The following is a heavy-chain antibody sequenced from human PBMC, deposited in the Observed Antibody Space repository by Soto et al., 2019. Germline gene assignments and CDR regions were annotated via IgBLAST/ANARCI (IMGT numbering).Heavy chain of an antibody. J-gene: IGHJ6*02. CDR1: GGSISSGGYY. D-gene: IGHD3-22*01. V-gene: IGHV4-31*03. Sequence: SETLSLTCPVSGGSISSGGYYWSWIRQHPGKGLEWFGYIYYSGSTYYNPSLKSRVTISVDTSKNQFSLKLSSVTAADTAVYYCARLYYYDSSGYSHKYYYGMDVWGQGTTVTVSS. CDR2: IYYSGST. CDR3: ARLYYYDSSGYSHKYYYGMDV.